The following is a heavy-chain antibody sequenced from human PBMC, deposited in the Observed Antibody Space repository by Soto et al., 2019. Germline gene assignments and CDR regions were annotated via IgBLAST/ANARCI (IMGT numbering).Heavy chain of an antibody. V-gene: IGHV3-30-3*01. CDR1: GFTFSSYG. CDR2: ISYDGSKE. J-gene: IGHJ4*02. Sequence: GGSLRLSCAASGFTFSSYGMHWVRQAPGKGLEWVAVISYDGSKEYHADSVKGRFTISRDNSKITLYLEMNSLRAEDTAVYYCARDNRDYDSSGYYPHWGQGTLVTVSS. D-gene: IGHD3-22*01. CDR3: ARDNRDYDSSGYYPH.